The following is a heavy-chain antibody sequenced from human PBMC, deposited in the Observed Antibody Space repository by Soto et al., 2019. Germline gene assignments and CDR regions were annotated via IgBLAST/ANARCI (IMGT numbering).Heavy chain of an antibody. D-gene: IGHD3-9*01. CDR1: GFSLTTGKMG. V-gene: IGHV2-26*01. CDR2: IFSDNER. CDR3: ARMKVDSYQFYDAMDV. J-gene: IGHJ6*02. Sequence: ESGPTLVNPIETLTLTCTVTGFSLTTGKMGVSWIRQPPGKALEWLAHIFSDNERSYSTSLQGRLTISKDTSGSQVVLSMTNVDPVDTATYYCARMKVDSYQFYDAMDVWGQGTTVTVSS.